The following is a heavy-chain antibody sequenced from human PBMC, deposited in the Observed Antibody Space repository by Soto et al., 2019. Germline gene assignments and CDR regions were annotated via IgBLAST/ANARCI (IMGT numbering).Heavy chain of an antibody. CDR1: GFTFSNYG. CDR3: GRGGYGGAPQNWYFDL. Sequence: QVQLVESGGGVVQPGRSLRLSCAASGFTFSNYGMHWVRQAPGKGLGWVAVIWYDGINKYYAESMKGRFTISRDNSKNTLFLQMNNLRAEDTAVYFCGRGGYGGAPQNWYFDLWGRGSLVTVSS. CDR2: IWYDGINK. J-gene: IGHJ2*01. D-gene: IGHD5-12*01. V-gene: IGHV3-33*01.